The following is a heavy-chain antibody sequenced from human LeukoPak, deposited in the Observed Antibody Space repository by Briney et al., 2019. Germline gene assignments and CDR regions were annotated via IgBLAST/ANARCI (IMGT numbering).Heavy chain of an antibody. CDR2: IDPNTGDS. CDR3: ARGYYDSSDYEYFQH. J-gene: IGHJ1*01. CDR1: EYTFTGYY. V-gene: IGHV1-2*02. D-gene: IGHD3-22*01. Sequence: ASVKVSCKASEYTFTGYYIHWVRQAPGQGLEWMGWIDPNTGDSNYVQKFQGRVTMTRDTSISTAYMELSRLRSDDTAVYYCARGYYDSSDYEYFQHWGQGTLVTVSS.